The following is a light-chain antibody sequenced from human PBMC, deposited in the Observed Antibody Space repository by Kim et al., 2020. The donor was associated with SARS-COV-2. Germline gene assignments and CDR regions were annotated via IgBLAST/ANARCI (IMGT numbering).Light chain of an antibody. CDR2: AVT. Sequence: GQSITISCPGTSSDVGTYNHVSWYQHHPGKAPKLMIYAVTKRPSGVSHRFSGSKSGNTASLTISGLQGEDEADYYCSSYTSSSTYVFGTGTKVTVL. CDR1: SSDVGTYNH. CDR3: SSYTSSSTYV. J-gene: IGLJ1*01. V-gene: IGLV2-14*03.